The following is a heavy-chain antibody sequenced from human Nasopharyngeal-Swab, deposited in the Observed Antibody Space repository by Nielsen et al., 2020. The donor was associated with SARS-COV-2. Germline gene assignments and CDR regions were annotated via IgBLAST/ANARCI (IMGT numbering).Heavy chain of an antibody. CDR1: GGSISSGSYY. CDR2: IYTSGST. V-gene: IGHV4-61*02. Sequence: SETLSLTCTVSGGSISSGSYYWSWIRQPAGKGLEWIGRIYTSGSTNYNPSLKSRVTISVDTSKNQFSLKLSSVTAADPAVYYCARGELLNSYYYYYMDVWGKGTTVTVSS. D-gene: IGHD1-26*01. CDR3: ARGELLNSYYYYYMDV. J-gene: IGHJ6*03.